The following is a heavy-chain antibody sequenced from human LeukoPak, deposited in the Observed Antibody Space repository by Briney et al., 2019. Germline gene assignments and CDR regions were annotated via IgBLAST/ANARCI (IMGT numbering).Heavy chain of an antibody. CDR2: INEDGSEE. CDR1: GFTFSRYW. J-gene: IGHJ4*02. V-gene: IGHV3-7*01. D-gene: IGHD2-15*01. Sequence: GGSLRLSCAPSGFTFSRYWMSWVRQAPGKGLEWVANINEDGSEEYYVDSVRGRFTIARDNAKNSLYLQMNSLRAEDTAVYYCARAGDGTAARDYWGQGTPVTVSS. CDR3: ARAGDGTAARDY.